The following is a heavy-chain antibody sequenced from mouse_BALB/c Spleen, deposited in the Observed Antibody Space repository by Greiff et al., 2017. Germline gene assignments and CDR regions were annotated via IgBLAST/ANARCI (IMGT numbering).Heavy chain of an antibody. CDR2: IWGDGST. D-gene: IGHD2-2*01. CDR3: AKPGGYGYDAGHYYYARDY. V-gene: IGHV2-3*01. CDR1: GFSLTSYG. Sequence: QVQLQQSGPGLVAPSQSLSITCTVSGFSLTSYGVSWVRQPPGKGLEWLGVIWGDGSTNYHSALISRLSISKDNSKSQVFLKLNSLQTDDTATYYCAKPGGYGYDAGHYYYARDYWGQGTSVTVSS. J-gene: IGHJ4*01.